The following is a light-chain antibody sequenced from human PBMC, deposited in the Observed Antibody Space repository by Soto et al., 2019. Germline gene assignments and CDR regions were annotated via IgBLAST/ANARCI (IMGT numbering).Light chain of an antibody. CDR2: DAS. CDR1: QRISNW. J-gene: IGKJ1*01. Sequence: DIQMTQSPSTLSASVGDRVSITCRASQRISNWLAWYQQKPGKVPKLLIYDASNLESGVPSRFSGRGSGTEFTLTISRLQPDDFATYYCQQYSSYWTFGQGTKVDI. V-gene: IGKV1-5*01. CDR3: QQYSSYWT.